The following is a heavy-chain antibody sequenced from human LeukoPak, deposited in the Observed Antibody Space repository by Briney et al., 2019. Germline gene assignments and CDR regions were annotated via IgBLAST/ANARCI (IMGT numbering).Heavy chain of an antibody. Sequence: GGSLRLSCAASGFTFSSYAMSWVRQAPGKGLEWVSAISGSGGSTYYADSVMGRFTISRDNSKNTLYLQMNSLRAEDTAVYYCARLSVAVTPATRYNWFDPWGQGTLVTVSS. D-gene: IGHD4-23*01. CDR1: GFTFSSYA. CDR2: ISGSGGST. J-gene: IGHJ5*02. CDR3: ARLSVAVTPATRYNWFDP. V-gene: IGHV3-23*01.